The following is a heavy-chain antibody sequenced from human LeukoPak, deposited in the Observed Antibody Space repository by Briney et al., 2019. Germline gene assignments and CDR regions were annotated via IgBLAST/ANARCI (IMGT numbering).Heavy chain of an antibody. CDR1: GGTFSSCA. D-gene: IGHD1-26*01. CDR3: ASEWTSGSYGGYFDY. J-gene: IGHJ4*02. V-gene: IGHV1-69*05. CDR2: IIPIFGTA. Sequence: SVKVSCKASGGTFSSCAISWVRQAPGQGLEWMGGIIPIFGTANYAQKFQGRVTITTDESTSTAYMELSSLRSEDTAVYYCASEWTSGSYGGYFDYWGQGTLVTVCS.